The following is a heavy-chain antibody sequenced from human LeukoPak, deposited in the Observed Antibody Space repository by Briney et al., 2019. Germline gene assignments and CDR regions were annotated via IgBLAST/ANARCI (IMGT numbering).Heavy chain of an antibody. Sequence: SETLSLTCTVSGGSISSYYWSWIRQPAGKGLEWIGRIYTSGSTNYNPSLKSRVTMSVDTSKNQFSLKLSSVTAADTAVYYCARQATTGAIYYFDYWGQGTLVTVSS. V-gene: IGHV4-4*07. D-gene: IGHD4-17*01. CDR3: ARQATTGAIYYFDY. CDR1: GGSISSYY. CDR2: IYTSGST. J-gene: IGHJ4*02.